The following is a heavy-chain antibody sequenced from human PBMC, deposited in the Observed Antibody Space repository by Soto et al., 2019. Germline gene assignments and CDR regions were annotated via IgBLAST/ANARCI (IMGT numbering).Heavy chain of an antibody. V-gene: IGHV1-2*02. CDR3: ARNMDYYYGGGSGNGHGV. CDR1: GYTFTAYY. CDR2: INPKFGDT. J-gene: IGHJ6*02. Sequence: QVQLVQSGAEVKEPGDSVRVSCEASGYTFTAYYIHWVRQAPGQGLEWMGWINPKFGDTTYAQDFQSRVAMARDMSISTVYMELSRLPSDDTAIYYCARNMDYYYGGGSGNGHGVWGQGTTVTVFS. D-gene: IGHD3-10*01.